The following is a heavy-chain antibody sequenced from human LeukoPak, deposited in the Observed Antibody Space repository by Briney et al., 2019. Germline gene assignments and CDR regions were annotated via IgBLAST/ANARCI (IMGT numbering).Heavy chain of an antibody. Sequence: SGPTLVNPTQTLTLTCTFSGFSLNTRGVGVGWIRQPPARALEWLALIYWDDDRRYSPSLKSRLTITKDTSKNQVVLTMTNMDPVDTAAYFCAHRKNYYDSSVSDNWGQGTLVTVSS. CDR1: GFSLNTRGVG. V-gene: IGHV2-5*02. J-gene: IGHJ4*02. CDR3: AHRKNYYDSSVSDN. CDR2: IYWDDDR. D-gene: IGHD3-22*01.